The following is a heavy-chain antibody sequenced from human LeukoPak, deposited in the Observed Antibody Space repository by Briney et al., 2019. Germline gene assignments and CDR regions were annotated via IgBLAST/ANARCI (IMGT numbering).Heavy chain of an antibody. D-gene: IGHD6-13*01. Sequence: SETLSLTCTVSGGSISSSSYYWGWIRQPPGKGLEWIGSIYYSGSTYYNPSLKSRVTISVDTSKNQFSLKLSSVTAADTAVYYCARDWRYSSSRYYFDYWGQGTLVTVSS. CDR3: ARDWRYSSSRYYFDY. J-gene: IGHJ4*02. CDR2: IYYSGST. V-gene: IGHV4-39*07. CDR1: GGSISSSSYY.